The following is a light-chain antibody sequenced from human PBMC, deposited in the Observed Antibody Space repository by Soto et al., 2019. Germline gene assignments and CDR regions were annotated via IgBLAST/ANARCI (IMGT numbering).Light chain of an antibody. CDR1: RSNIGSNS. V-gene: IGLV1-44*01. J-gene: IGLJ2*01. Sequence: QSVLTQPPSAAGTPGQWVSISCSGSRSNIGSNSVSCYQQFPGTAPKLIIFIDKQRPSGVTALITGSKSGTSASLAISGLQSEDEADYFCAEWDDSLNGVVFGGGTKLTVL. CDR3: AEWDDSLNGVV. CDR2: IDK.